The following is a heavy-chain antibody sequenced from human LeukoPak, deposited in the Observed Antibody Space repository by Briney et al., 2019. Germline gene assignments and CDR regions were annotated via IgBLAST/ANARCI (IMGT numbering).Heavy chain of an antibody. J-gene: IGHJ6*02. CDR2: MNAKSGHT. CDR3: ARGMFDNSGHYYYFYYALDV. V-gene: IGHV1-8*01. D-gene: IGHD3-22*01. Sequence: ASVKVSCKASGYTFTSYHIDWVRQAPGQGPEWMGWMNAKSGHTGYAQNLEGRVTMTRDTSTNTAYMELRGLRSEDAAVYFCARGMFDNSGHYYYFYYALDVWGQGTTVTVSS. CDR1: GYTFTSYH.